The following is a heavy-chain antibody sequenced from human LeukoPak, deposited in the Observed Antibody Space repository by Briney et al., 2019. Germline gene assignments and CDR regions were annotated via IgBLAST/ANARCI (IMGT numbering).Heavy chain of an antibody. CDR1: GGSINSDNYS. Sequence: SQTLSLTCTVSGGSINSDNYSWTWIRQPAGMGLEWIGRIYTSGSTNYNPSLKSRVTISVDTSKNQFSLKLSSVTAADTAVYYCARERFLEWLLSGYMDVWGKGTTVTVSS. V-gene: IGHV4-61*02. D-gene: IGHD3-3*01. J-gene: IGHJ6*03. CDR2: IYTSGST. CDR3: ARERFLEWLLSGYMDV.